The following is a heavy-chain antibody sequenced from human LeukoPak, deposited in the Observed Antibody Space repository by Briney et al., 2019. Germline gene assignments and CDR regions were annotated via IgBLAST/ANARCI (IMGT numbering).Heavy chain of an antibody. CDR3: ARDRNELVGLVHFDY. CDR1: GFTFSTYT. Sequence: GGSLRLSCAASGFTFSTYTMNWVRQAPGKGLEWVSSISSSSSYIYYADSLKGRFTIPRDNAKNSLYLQMNSLRAEDTAVYYCARDRNELVGLVHFDYWGQGTLVTVSS. J-gene: IGHJ4*02. V-gene: IGHV3-21*03. D-gene: IGHD1-1*01. CDR2: ISSSSSYI.